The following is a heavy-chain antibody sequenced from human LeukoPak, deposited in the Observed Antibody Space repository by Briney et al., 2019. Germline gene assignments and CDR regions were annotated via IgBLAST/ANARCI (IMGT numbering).Heavy chain of an antibody. V-gene: IGHV1-18*01. Sequence: ASVKVSCKASGYTFTSYGISWVRQAPGQGLEWMGWISAYNGNTNYAQKLQGRVIMTTDTSTSTAYMELRSLRSDDTAVYYCARPSAQWELLLPFDYWGQGTLVTVSS. CDR2: ISAYNGNT. CDR3: ARPSAQWELLLPFDY. D-gene: IGHD1-26*01. J-gene: IGHJ4*02. CDR1: GYTFTSYG.